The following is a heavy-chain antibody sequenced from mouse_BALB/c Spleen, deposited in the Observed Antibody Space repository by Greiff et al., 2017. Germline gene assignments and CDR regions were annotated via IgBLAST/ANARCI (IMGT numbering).Heavy chain of an antibody. V-gene: IGHV5-9-3*01. CDR3: ARHDGYYAMDY. CDR1: GFTFSSYA. CDR2: ISSGGSYT. D-gene: IGHD2-3*01. Sequence: DVKLVESGGGLVKPGGSLKLSCAASGFTFSSYAMSWVRQTPEKRLEWVATISSGGSYTYYPDSVKGRFTMSRDNAKNTLYLQMSSLRFEDTAVYYCARHDGYYAMDYWGQGTSVTVSS. J-gene: IGHJ4*01.